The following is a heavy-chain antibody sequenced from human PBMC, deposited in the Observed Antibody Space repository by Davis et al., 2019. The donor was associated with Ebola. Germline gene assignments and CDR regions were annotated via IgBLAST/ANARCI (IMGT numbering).Heavy chain of an antibody. CDR3: ARTLYDSSGYLNY. D-gene: IGHD3-22*01. Sequence: GESLKISCAASGFTFSDYYMSWIRQAPGKGLEWVSYISSSSSYTNYADSVKGRFTISRDNAKNSLYLQMNSLRAEDTAVYYCARTLYDSSGYLNYWGQGTLVTVSS. V-gene: IGHV3-11*06. J-gene: IGHJ4*02. CDR1: GFTFSDYY. CDR2: ISSSSSYT.